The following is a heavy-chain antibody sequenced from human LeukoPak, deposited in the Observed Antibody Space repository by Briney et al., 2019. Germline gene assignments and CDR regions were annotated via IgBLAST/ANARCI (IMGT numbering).Heavy chain of an antibody. CDR3: ARDHSSSWYFWFDP. CDR1: GGSISSYY. CDR2: IYYSGST. Sequence: KPSETLSLTCTVSGGSISSYYWSWIRQPPGKGLEWIGYIYYSGSTNYNPSLKSRVTISVDTSKNQFSLKLSSVTAADTAVYYCARDHSSSWYFWFDPWGQGTLVTVSS. J-gene: IGHJ5*02. V-gene: IGHV4-59*01. D-gene: IGHD6-13*01.